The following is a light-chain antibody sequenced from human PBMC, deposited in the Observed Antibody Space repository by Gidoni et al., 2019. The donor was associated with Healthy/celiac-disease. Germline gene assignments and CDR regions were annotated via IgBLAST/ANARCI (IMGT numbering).Light chain of an antibody. Sequence: EIVLTQSPATLSLSPGEPATLSCRANQSVSSYLACYQQKPGQAPRLLIYDASNRATGIPAMFSGSGSRKDFTLTISSLEPEVVAVYYWQQRSNWPITFGQGTRLEIK. CDR3: QQRSNWPIT. CDR2: DAS. J-gene: IGKJ5*01. V-gene: IGKV3-11*01. CDR1: QSVSSY.